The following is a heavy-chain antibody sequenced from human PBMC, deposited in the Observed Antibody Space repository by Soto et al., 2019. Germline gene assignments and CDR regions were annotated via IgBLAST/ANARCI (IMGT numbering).Heavy chain of an antibody. CDR1: GFTFSNYW. J-gene: IGHJ4*02. Sequence: EVQLVESGGGLVQPGGSLRLSCAASGFTFSNYWMHWVRQDPGRGLVWVSRINSDGSITNYADSVKGRFTISRDNAKNTLYLQMDSLRTEDTAMYYCARNNRDYWGQGTLVTVSS. V-gene: IGHV3-74*01. CDR3: ARNNRDY. CDR2: INSDGSIT.